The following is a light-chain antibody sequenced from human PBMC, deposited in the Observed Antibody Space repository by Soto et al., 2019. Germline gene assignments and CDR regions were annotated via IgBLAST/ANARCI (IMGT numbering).Light chain of an antibody. CDR1: QTISSNY. V-gene: IGKV3D-20*01. Sequence: EIVLTQSPATLSLSPGERATLSCGASQTISSNYLAWYQKRPGLAPRILVYDTSIRATGIPDRFSGSGSGTDFTLTISRLEPEDFAVYYCQQYANSPITFGQGTRLEIK. CDR2: DTS. CDR3: QQYANSPIT. J-gene: IGKJ5*01.